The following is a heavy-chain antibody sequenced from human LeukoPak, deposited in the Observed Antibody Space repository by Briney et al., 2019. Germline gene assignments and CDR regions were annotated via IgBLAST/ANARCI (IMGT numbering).Heavy chain of an antibody. CDR2: IKQDGSDK. V-gene: IGHV3-7*01. J-gene: IGHJ3*01. CDR1: GFTISGSW. D-gene: IGHD2-21*01. CDR3: ARDPCGGYFGAFDL. Sequence: GGSLRLSCAASGFTISGSWMSWVRQTPGKGLEWVANIKQDGSDKYYVDSVKGRFTISRDNAKNSLFLQMNSLRVEDTGLYYCARDPCGGYFGAFDLWGQGTMVTVSS.